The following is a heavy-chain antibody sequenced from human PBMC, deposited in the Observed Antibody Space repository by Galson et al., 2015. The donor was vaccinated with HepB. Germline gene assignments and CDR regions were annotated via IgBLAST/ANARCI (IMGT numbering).Heavy chain of an antibody. CDR1: GFTFSSYS. J-gene: IGHJ6*03. V-gene: IGHV3-48*04. Sequence: SLRLSCAASGFTFSSYSMNWVRQAPGKGLEWVSYISSSSSTKYFADSVKGRFSISRDNAKNSLYLQVSSLRAEDTAVYYCARVDGEVGGVNCMDVGGKGTTVTVSS. D-gene: IGHD3-10*01. CDR2: ISSSSSTK. CDR3: ARVDGEVGGVNCMDV.